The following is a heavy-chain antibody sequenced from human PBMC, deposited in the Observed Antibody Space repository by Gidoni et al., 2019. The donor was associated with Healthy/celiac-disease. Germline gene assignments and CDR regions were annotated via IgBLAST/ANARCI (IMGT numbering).Heavy chain of an antibody. J-gene: IGHJ3*02. V-gene: IGHV3-23*02. CDR2: ISGRGGRT. CDR1: GFTFSRYA. CDR3: AKVRGWGVVVPAAPHDAFDI. Sequence: EVQLLESGGGLVQPGGSLRLSCAASGFTFSRYAMSWVRQAPGKGLEWGPAISGRGGRTYYVYPWKGGFTISRENSKNTLYLQMNSLRAEDTAVYYWAKVRGWGVVVPAAPHDAFDIWGQGTMVTASS. D-gene: IGHD2-2*01.